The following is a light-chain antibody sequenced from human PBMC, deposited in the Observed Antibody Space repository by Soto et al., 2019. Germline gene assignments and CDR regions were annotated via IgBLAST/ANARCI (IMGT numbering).Light chain of an antibody. CDR2: GAS. Sequence: EIVLTQSPGTRSLSPGERATLSCRASQSVSSSYLAWYQQKPGQAPRLLIYGASSRATGIPDRFSGSGSGTDFTLTISRLEPEDFAVYYCQQYGSSITFGQGTRLEIK. V-gene: IGKV3-20*01. CDR1: QSVSSSY. J-gene: IGKJ5*01. CDR3: QQYGSSIT.